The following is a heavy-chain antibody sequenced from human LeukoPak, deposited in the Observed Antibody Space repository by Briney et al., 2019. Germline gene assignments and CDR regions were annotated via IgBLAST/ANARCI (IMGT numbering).Heavy chain of an antibody. V-gene: IGHV4-59*08. D-gene: IGHD6-13*01. CDR2: TYYSGST. CDR1: GGSISSYY. CDR3: ARSGIAAAATGPYYYYGMDV. J-gene: IGHJ6*02. Sequence: PSETLSLTCTVSGGSISSYYWSWIRQPPGKGLEWIGYTYYSGSTNYNPSLKSRVTISVDTSKNQFSLKLSSVTAADTAVYYCARSGIAAAATGPYYYYGMDVWGQGTTVTVSS.